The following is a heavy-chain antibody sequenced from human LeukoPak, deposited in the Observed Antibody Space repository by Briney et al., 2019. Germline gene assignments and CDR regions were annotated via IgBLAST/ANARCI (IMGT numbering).Heavy chain of an antibody. V-gene: IGHV1-18*01. J-gene: IGHJ6*03. Sequence: ASVKVSCKASGDTFSSYGISWVRQAPGQGLEWMGWISAYNGNTNYAQKLQGRVTMTTDTSTSTAYMELRSLRSDDTAVYYCARRVRYSGYDWGYYYYYYMDVWGKGTTVTVSS. CDR2: ISAYNGNT. CDR1: GDTFSSYG. D-gene: IGHD5-12*01. CDR3: ARRVRYSGYDWGYYYYYYMDV.